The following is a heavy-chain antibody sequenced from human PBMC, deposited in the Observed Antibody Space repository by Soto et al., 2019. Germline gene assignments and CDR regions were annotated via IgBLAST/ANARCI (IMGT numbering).Heavy chain of an antibody. V-gene: IGHV3-48*01. Sequence: EVQLVESGGGLVQPGGSLRLSCAVSGFTFSTYSMNWVRQAPGKGLEWVSYISSSSSTIYYADSVKGRFTISRDNAKNSLYLQMNSLRAEDTAVYYCARSCGWSDYWGQGTLVTVSS. CDR3: ARSCGWSDY. D-gene: IGHD6-19*01. CDR2: ISSSSSTI. CDR1: GFTFSTYS. J-gene: IGHJ4*02.